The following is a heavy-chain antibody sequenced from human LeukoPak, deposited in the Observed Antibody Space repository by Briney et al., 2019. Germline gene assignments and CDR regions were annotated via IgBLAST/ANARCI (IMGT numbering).Heavy chain of an antibody. CDR2: TSSSDAGT. J-gene: IGHJ2*01. Sequence: GGSLRHSCAGSGFTLSTYAMSRVRQTPGKGLEWVAATSSSDAGTYHADSVRGRFTISRDNSKNTLYLQMNSLRAEDTAVYYCATSPEQLSASMIVVYWYFALWGRGTLLTVSS. CDR1: GFTLSTYA. V-gene: IGHV3-23*01. D-gene: IGHD3-22*01. CDR3: ATSPEQLSASMIVVYWYFAL.